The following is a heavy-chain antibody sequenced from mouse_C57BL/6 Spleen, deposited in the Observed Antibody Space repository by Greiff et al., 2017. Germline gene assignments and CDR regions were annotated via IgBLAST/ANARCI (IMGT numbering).Heavy chain of an antibody. D-gene: IGHD1-1*01. CDR3: ARREGSSYWYFDV. Sequence: EVKLQESGGGLVQPGGSLKLSCAASGFTFSDYYMYWVRQTPEKRLEWVAYISNGGGSTYYPDTVKGRFTISRDNAKNTLYLQMSRLKSEDTAMYYCARREGSSYWYFDVWGTGTTVTVSS. J-gene: IGHJ1*03. V-gene: IGHV5-12*01. CDR1: GFTFSDYY. CDR2: ISNGGGST.